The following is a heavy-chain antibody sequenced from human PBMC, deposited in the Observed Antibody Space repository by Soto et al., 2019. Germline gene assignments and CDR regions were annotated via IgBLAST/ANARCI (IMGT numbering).Heavy chain of an antibody. CDR1: GFTVSSNY. CDR2: IYSDGST. D-gene: IGHD6-13*01. V-gene: IGHV3-66*01. J-gene: IGHJ4*02. CDR3: ARVLAAAGRYYFDS. Sequence: GSLRLSCAASGFTVSSNYMSWVRQAPGKGLEWVSVIYSDGSTYYADSVKGRFTISRDNSKNTLYLQMNSLYLQMNSLRAEDTAIYYCARVLAAAGRYYFDSWGQGTLVTVSS.